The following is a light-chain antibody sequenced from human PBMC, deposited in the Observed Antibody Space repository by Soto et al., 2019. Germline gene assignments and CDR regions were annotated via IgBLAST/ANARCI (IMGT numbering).Light chain of an antibody. CDR3: CSYSGSNNLYV. J-gene: IGLJ1*01. Sequence: QSVLTQPPSASGSPGQSVTISCTGTSSDVGGYNYVSWYQQHPGKAPKLMIYEVSKRPSGVPDRFSGSKSGNTASLTVSGRQAEEEDDDYCCSYSGSNNLYVFGTGTKLTVL. CDR1: SSDVGGYNY. CDR2: EVS. V-gene: IGLV2-8*01.